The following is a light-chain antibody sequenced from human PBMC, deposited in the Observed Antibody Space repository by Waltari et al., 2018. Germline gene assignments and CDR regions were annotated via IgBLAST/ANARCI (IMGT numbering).Light chain of an antibody. Sequence: QSALTQPASVSGSPGQSLTISCTGTSSDVGKYTLVSWYQQHPGEVPKLMIYEVTKRPSGVSDRFSGSKSGNTASLTISGLQAEDEADYFCCSFAGRGFSVIFGGGTKLTVL. CDR2: EVT. CDR1: SSDVGKYTL. CDR3: CSFAGRGFSVI. J-gene: IGLJ2*01. V-gene: IGLV2-23*02.